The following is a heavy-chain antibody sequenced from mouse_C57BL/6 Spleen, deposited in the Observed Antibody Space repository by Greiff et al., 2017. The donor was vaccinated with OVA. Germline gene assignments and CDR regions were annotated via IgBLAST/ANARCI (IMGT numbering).Heavy chain of an antibody. CDR2: IWWDDDK. CDR3: ARTRRYGNYSYAMDY. D-gene: IGHD2-10*02. J-gene: IGHJ4*01. Sequence: QVTLKESGPGILQPSQTLSLTCSFSGFSLSTFGMGVGWIRQPSGKGLEWLAHIWWDDDKYYNPALKSRLTISKDTSKNQVFLKIANVDTADTATYYCARTRRYGNYSYAMDYWGQGTSVTVSS. V-gene: IGHV8-8*01. CDR1: GFSLSTFGMG.